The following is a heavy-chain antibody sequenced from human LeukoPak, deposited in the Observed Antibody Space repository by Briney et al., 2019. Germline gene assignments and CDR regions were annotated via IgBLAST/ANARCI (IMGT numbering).Heavy chain of an antibody. D-gene: IGHD2-2*01. CDR1: GYTLTELS. CDR2: FDPEDGET. V-gene: IGHV1-24*01. J-gene: IGHJ4*02. Sequence: ASVKVSCKVSGYTLTELSMHWVRQAPGKGLEWMGGFDPEDGETIYAQKFQGRVTMTEDTSTDTAYMELSSLRSEDTAVYYYATDPIVVVPAATPSFGYWGQGTLVTVSS. CDR3: ATDPIVVVPAATPSFGY.